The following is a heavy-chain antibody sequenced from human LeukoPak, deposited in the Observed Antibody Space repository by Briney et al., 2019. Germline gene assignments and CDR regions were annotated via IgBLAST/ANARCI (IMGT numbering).Heavy chain of an antibody. J-gene: IGHJ4*02. CDR2: TSSDLNVK. V-gene: IGHV3-30-3*01. Sequence: SLRLSCAASGFTFSNYVMHWVRQAPGKGLEWVAVTSSDLNVKVYADSVKGRFTISRDNSRSTLYLQMNSLRPEDTAIYYCAREGYYGSGSPPSLYFDYWGQGTLVTVSS. CDR3: AREGYYGSGSPPSLYFDY. D-gene: IGHD3-10*01. CDR1: GFTFSNYV.